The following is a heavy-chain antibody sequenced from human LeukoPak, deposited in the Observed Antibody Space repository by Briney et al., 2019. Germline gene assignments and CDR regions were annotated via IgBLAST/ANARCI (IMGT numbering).Heavy chain of an antibody. CDR3: ARHYYYDRRGYYYFKDGNAFDI. D-gene: IGHD3-22*01. J-gene: IGHJ3*02. Sequence: GEALKISWQGSGYSFASYWIGWVRQRPGKGLEWMGIFYPGDSDIRYSPSFQGQVTISADKSISTAYLQWSSLKVSDTAMYSCARHYYYDRRGYYYFKDGNAFDIWGQGTMVTVSS. CDR2: FYPGDSDI. CDR1: GYSFASYW. V-gene: IGHV5-51*01.